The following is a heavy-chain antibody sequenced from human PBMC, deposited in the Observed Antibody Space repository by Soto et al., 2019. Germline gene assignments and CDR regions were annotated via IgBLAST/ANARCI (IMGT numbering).Heavy chain of an antibody. CDR2: IYWDGER. CDR3: AHTRGGGNSACFDA. CDR1: GFSITSGPAG. Sequence: QITLKESGPSLLKPTQTLTLTCTFSGFSITSGPAGVGWIRQPPGKALEWLALIYWDGERRYSPSLKSRLTITKDTSKDQVVLTMTNRDPVDTGTYYCAHTRGGGNSACFDAWGQGTLVTVSS. V-gene: IGHV2-5*02. J-gene: IGHJ5*02. D-gene: IGHD2-21*02.